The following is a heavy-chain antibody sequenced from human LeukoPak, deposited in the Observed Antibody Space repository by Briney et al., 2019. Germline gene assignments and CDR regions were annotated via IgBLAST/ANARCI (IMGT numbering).Heavy chain of an antibody. Sequence: SQTLSLTCTVSGGSISSGSYYWSWIRQPAGKGLEWIGRIYTSGSTNYNPSLKSRVTISVDTSKNQFSLKLSSVTAADTAVYYCARGVYYDFWSGYFNNWFDPWGQGTLVTVSS. CDR1: GGSISSGSYY. CDR3: ARGVYYDFWSGYFNNWFDP. D-gene: IGHD3-3*01. J-gene: IGHJ5*02. V-gene: IGHV4-61*02. CDR2: IYTSGST.